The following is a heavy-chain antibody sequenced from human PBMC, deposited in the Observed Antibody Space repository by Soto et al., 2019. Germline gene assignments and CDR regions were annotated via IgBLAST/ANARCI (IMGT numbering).Heavy chain of an antibody. V-gene: IGHV3-30-3*01. J-gene: IGHJ6*02. D-gene: IGHD2-15*01. Sequence: GGSLRLSCAASEFTFSPYAMHWVRQAPGKGLEWVAFISNDGYNKFYADSVRGRFTISRDSSKNTLYLQMDSLRAADTAVYYCAREGGDIYYYSMDVWGQCTTVTVSS. CDR1: EFTFSPYA. CDR3: AREGGDIYYYSMDV. CDR2: ISNDGYNK.